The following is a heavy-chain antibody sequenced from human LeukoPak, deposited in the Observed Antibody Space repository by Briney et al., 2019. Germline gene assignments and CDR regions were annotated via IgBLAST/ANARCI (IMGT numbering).Heavy chain of an antibody. CDR3: ASSIVGAPVDY. D-gene: IGHD1-26*01. V-gene: IGHV3-48*04. CDR2: ISSSSSTI. CDR1: GFTFSSYS. Sequence: GGSLRLSCAASGFTFSSYSMNWVRQAPGKGLEWVSYISSSSSTIYYADSVKGRFTISRDNAKNSLYLQMNSLRAEDTAVYYCASSIVGAPVDYWGQGTLVTVSS. J-gene: IGHJ4*02.